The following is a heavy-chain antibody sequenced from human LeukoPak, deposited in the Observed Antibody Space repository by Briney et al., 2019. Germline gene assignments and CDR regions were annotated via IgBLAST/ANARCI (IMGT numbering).Heavy chain of an antibody. D-gene: IGHD2-15*01. CDR2: ISYDGSNK. J-gene: IGHJ5*01. V-gene: IGHV3-30*03. CDR3: ARGPGYCSGGSCYSWFDS. CDR1: GFTFSSYG. Sequence: GRSLRLSCAASGFTFSSYGMHWVRQAPGKGLEWVAVISYDGSNKYYADSVKGRFTISRDNSKNTLYLQMNSLRADDTAIYYCARGPGYCSGGSCYSWFDSWGQGTLVTVSS.